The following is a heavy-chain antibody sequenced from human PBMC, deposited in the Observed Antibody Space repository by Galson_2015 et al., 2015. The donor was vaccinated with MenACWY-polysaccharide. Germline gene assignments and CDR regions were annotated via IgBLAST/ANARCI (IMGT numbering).Heavy chain of an antibody. CDR3: ARIPRAVAATWGFFDY. Sequence: ETLSLTCAVSGGSISSNYWNWFRQAPGKGLEWIGWIYYSGTANYNPPLRSRITISLDTSKTQFSLRLSSVTAADTAMYYCARIPRAVAATWGFFDYWGQGILVTVSS. J-gene: IGHJ4*02. D-gene: IGHD6-19*01. CDR1: GGSISSNY. CDR2: IYYSGTA. V-gene: IGHV4-59*01.